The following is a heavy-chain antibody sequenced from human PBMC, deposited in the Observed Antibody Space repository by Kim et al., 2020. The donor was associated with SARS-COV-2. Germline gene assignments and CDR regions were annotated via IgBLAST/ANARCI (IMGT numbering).Heavy chain of an antibody. V-gene: IGHV4-34*01. CDR3: ASYYDVMSAFDI. Sequence: YSPSLKSRVTISVDTAKNQFSLKLSSVTAADTAVYYCASYYDVMSAFDIWGQGTMVTVSS. D-gene: IGHD3-22*01. J-gene: IGHJ3*02.